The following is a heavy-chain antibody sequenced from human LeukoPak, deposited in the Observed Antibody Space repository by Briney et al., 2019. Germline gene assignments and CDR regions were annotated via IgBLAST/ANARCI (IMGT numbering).Heavy chain of an antibody. CDR1: GYSFTSYW. D-gene: IGHD2-15*01. V-gene: IGHV5-51*01. J-gene: IGHJ5*02. CDR2: IYPGDSDT. Sequence: GESLKISCKGSGYSFTSYWIGWVRQMPGKGLEWMGIIYPGDSDTRYSPSFQGQVTISADKSISTAYLQWSSLKASDTAMYYCARARGYCSGGSCYSLAINWFDPWGQGTLVTVPS. CDR3: ARARGYCSGGSCYSLAINWFDP.